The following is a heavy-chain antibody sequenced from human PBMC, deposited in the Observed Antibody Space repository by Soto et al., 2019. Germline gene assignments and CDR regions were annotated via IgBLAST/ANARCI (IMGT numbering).Heavy chain of an antibody. CDR1: GGSISSGGYY. CDR3: ARVGSYDFWSGYPDAFDI. V-gene: IGHV4-31*03. Sequence: QVQLQESGPGLVKPSQTLSLTCTVSGGSISSGGYYWSWIRQHPGKGLEWIGYIYYSGSTYYYPSLKSRVTISVDTSKNQFSLKLSSVTAADTAVYYCARVGSYDFWSGYPDAFDIWGQGTMVTVSS. CDR2: IYYSGST. D-gene: IGHD3-3*01. J-gene: IGHJ3*02.